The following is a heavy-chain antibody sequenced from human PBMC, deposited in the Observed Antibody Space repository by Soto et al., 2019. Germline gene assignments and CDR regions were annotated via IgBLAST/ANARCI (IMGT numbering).Heavy chain of an antibody. CDR3: ASLPLMDV. V-gene: IGHV3-23*01. CDR1: KFTFYNYA. Sequence: GGSLRLSCAASKFTFYNYAMIWVRQAQGKGLEWVSVISGSGDNTYYADSVKGLFTISRDNSQNTLYLQMNSLRAEDTAVYYCASLPLMDVWGQGTTVTVSS. J-gene: IGHJ6*02. CDR2: ISGSGDNT.